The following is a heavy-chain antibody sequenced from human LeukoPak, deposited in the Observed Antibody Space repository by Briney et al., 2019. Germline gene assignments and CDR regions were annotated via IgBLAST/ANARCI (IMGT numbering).Heavy chain of an antibody. CDR1: GFTFTNYR. V-gene: IGHV3-7*02. Sequence: GGSLRLSCAASGFTFTNYRMSSVREAPGTGQEWVANIKQDGNEQTYVDSVRGRFTITRDNAKNSLYLQMNSLRAEDTAVYYCARGGTSGYSSSLHFWGGNYYFDYWGQGTLVTVSS. J-gene: IGHJ4*02. D-gene: IGHD6-13*01. CDR2: IKQDGNEQ. CDR3: ARGGTSGYSSSLHFWGGNYYFDY.